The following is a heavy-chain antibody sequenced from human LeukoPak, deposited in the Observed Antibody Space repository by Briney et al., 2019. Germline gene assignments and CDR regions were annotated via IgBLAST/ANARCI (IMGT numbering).Heavy chain of an antibody. J-gene: IGHJ4*02. CDR2: IYSGGST. CDR3: AKDIFTGIAAAGAIDY. V-gene: IGHV3-53*05. Sequence: GGSLRLSCAASGFTVSSNYMSWVRQAPGKGLEWVSVIYSGGSTYYADSVKGRFTISRDNAKNSLYLQMNSLRAEDTALYYCAKDIFTGIAAAGAIDYWGQGTLVAVSS. CDR1: GFTVSSNY. D-gene: IGHD6-13*01.